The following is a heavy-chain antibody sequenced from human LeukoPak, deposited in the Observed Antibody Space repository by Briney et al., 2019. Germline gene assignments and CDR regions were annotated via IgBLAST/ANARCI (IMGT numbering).Heavy chain of an antibody. Sequence: GASVKVSCKASGYTFTGYDINWVRQATGQGLEWMGWMSPNSGNTGYAQKFQGRVTMTRDTSISTAYMELSSLKSEDTAVYYCARVGRALAAVPYYYYYMDVWGKGTTVTVSS. V-gene: IGHV1-8*01. D-gene: IGHD6-13*01. J-gene: IGHJ6*03. CDR3: ARVGRALAAVPYYYYYMDV. CDR1: GYTFTGYD. CDR2: MSPNSGNT.